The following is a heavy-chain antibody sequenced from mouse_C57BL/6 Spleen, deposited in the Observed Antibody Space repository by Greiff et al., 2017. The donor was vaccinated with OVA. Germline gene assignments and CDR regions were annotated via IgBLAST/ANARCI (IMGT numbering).Heavy chain of an antibody. V-gene: IGHV2-2*01. Sequence: QVQLKESGPGLVQPSQSLSITCTVSGFSLTSYGVHWVSQSPGKGLEWLGVIWSGGSTDYNAAFISRLSINKDNSKSQVFFKMNSLQADDTAIYYCARNYPFYDGYPWGMDDWGQGTSVTVSS. CDR2: IWSGGST. J-gene: IGHJ4*01. CDR1: GFSLTSYG. CDR3: ARNYPFYDGYPWGMDD. D-gene: IGHD2-3*01.